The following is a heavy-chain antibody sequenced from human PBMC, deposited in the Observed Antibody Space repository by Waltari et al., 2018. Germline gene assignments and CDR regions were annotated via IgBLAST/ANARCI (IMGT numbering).Heavy chain of an antibody. CDR3: ARDLGYSSSWYVIDY. D-gene: IGHD6-13*01. Sequence: VQLQESGPGLVKPSETLSLTCTVSGGSISSYYWRWIRQPAGKGLEWIGRIYTSGSTNYNPSLKSRVTISVDKSKNQLSLKLSSVTAADTAVYYCARDLGYSSSWYVIDYWGQGTLVTVSS. V-gene: IGHV4-4*07. CDR2: IYTSGST. J-gene: IGHJ4*02. CDR1: GGSISSYY.